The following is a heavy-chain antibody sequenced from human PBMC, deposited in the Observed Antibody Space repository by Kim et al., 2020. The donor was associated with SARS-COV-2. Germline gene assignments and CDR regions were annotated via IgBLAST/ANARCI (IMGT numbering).Heavy chain of an antibody. V-gene: IGHV1-46*01. J-gene: IGHJ2*01. CDR3: ARAGDTTLVSAYWYFDL. Sequence: KFQGRVTMTRDTSTSAVYMELSSLRSEDTAVYYCARAGDTTLVSAYWYFDLWGRGTLVTVSS. D-gene: IGHD5-18*01.